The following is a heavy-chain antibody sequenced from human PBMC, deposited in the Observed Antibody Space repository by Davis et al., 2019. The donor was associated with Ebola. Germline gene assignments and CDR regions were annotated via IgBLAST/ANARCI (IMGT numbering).Heavy chain of an antibody. V-gene: IGHV3-23*01. CDR1: GFTFSSYA. CDR3: AREDFWSGYHL. D-gene: IGHD3-3*01. CDR2: IYSGGVDT. J-gene: IGHJ4*02. Sequence: PGGSLRLSCAASGFTFSSYAMSWVRQAPGKGLEWVSAIYSGGVDTYYADSVKGRFTISRDNSKSTLYLQMNSLRAEDTAVYYCAREDFWSGYHLWGQGTLVTVSS.